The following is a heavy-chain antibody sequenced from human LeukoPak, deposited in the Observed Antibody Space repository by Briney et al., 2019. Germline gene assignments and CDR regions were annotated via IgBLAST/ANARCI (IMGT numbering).Heavy chain of an antibody. D-gene: IGHD2-15*01. Sequence: GGSLRLSCALSGFPFSSYAMRWVPHARGRGLEWVSAISGSGGSTYCADSVKGRFTISRDKSKNTLYLQMNSLRAEDTAVYYCAKDFTSSRYGSGGSCFPYFDYWGQGTLVTVSS. CDR3: AKDFTSSRYGSGGSCFPYFDY. CDR1: GFPFSSYA. J-gene: IGHJ4*02. CDR2: ISGSGGST. V-gene: IGHV3-23*01.